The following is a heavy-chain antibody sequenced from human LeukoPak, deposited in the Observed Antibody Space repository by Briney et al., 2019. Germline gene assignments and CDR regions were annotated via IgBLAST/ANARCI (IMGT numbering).Heavy chain of an antibody. V-gene: IGHV4-59*12. CDR3: ARDYYYDSSGYYSYLHAFDI. CDR1: GGSISSYY. D-gene: IGHD3-22*01. CDR2: IYYSGST. Sequence: PSETLSLTCTVSGGSISSYYWSWIRQPPGKGLEWIGYIYYSGSTYYNPSLKSRVTISVDTSKNQFSLKLSSVTAADTAVYYCARDYYYDSSGYYSYLHAFDIWGQGTMVTVSS. J-gene: IGHJ3*02.